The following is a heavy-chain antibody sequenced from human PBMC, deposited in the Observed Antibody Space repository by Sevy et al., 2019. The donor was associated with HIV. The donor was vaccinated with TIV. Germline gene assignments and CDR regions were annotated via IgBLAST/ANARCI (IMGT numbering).Heavy chain of an antibody. V-gene: IGHV3-13*01. D-gene: IGHD4-4*01. CDR3: AGGGGRGGDYSNYEFDY. Sequence: GGSLRLSCAASGFTFSSYDMHWVRQATGKGLEWVSAIGTAGDTYYPGSVKGRFTISRENAKNSLYLQMNSLRAGETAVYYCAGGGGRGGDYSNYEFDYWGQGTLVTVSS. CDR1: GFTFSSYD. CDR2: IGTAGDT. J-gene: IGHJ4*02.